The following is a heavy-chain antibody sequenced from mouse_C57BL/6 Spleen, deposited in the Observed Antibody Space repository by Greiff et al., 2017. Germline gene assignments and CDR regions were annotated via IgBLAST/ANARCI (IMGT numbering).Heavy chain of an antibody. Sequence: EVQRVESGEGLVKPGGSLKLSCAASGFTFSSYAMSWVRQTPEKRLEWVAYISSGGDYIYYADTVKGRFTISRDNARNTLYLQMSSLKSEDTAMYYCTRDGGYYGSSYAMDYWGQGTSVTVSS. J-gene: IGHJ4*01. CDR3: TRDGGYYGSSYAMDY. CDR1: GFTFSSYA. D-gene: IGHD1-1*01. V-gene: IGHV5-9-1*02. CDR2: ISSGGDYI.